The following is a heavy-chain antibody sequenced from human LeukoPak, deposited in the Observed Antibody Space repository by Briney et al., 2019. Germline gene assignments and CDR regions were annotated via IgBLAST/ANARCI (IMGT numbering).Heavy chain of an antibody. Sequence: SETLSLTCTVSGGSISSYYWSWIRQPPGKGLEWIGYNYYSGSTNYNPSLKSRVTISVDTSKNQFSLKLTSVTAADTAVCYCARDRSDQYAFDIWGQGTMVTVSS. CDR2: NYYSGST. D-gene: IGHD2-2*01. J-gene: IGHJ3*02. V-gene: IGHV4-59*01. CDR1: GGSISSYY. CDR3: ARDRSDQYAFDI.